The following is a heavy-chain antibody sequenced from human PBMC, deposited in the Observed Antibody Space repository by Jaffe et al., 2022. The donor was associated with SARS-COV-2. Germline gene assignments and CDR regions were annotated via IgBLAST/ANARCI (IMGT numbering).Heavy chain of an antibody. CDR3: ARHVIVVVVAARGDWFDP. V-gene: IGHV1-18*01. D-gene: IGHD2-15*01. CDR2: ISAYNGNT. J-gene: IGHJ5*02. Sequence: QVQLVQSGAEVKKPGASVKVSCKASGYTFTSYGISWVRQAPGQGLEWMGWISAYNGNTNYAQKLQGRVTMTTDTSTSTAYMELRSLRSDDTAVYYCARHVIVVVVAARGDWFDPWGQGTLVTVSS. CDR1: GYTFTSYG.